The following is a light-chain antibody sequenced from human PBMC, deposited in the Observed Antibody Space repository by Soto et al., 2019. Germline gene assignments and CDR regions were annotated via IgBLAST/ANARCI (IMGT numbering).Light chain of an antibody. CDR1: QSVSNF. Sequence: EIVLTQSPATLSLSPGKRATLSCRASQSVSNFLAWYQQKAGQAPRLLIYDTSNRAGGIPARVSGSGSGTDFTLTISSLEPEDFAVYYCQQRINWPLTFGGGTKVDIK. J-gene: IGKJ4*01. CDR2: DTS. CDR3: QQRINWPLT. V-gene: IGKV3-11*01.